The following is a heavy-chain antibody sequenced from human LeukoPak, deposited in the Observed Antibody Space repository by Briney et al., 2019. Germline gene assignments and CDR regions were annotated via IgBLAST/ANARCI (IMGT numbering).Heavy chain of an antibody. J-gene: IGHJ4*02. CDR3: ARGSGYCSSTSCSIFDY. V-gene: IGHV3-30*04. CDR1: GFTFSSYA. D-gene: IGHD2-2*01. Sequence: GGSLRLSCAASGFTFSSYAIHWVRQAPGKGLEWVTIISYGGNNKYYADSVKGRFTISRDNSKNTLYLQMNSLRAEDTAVYYCARGSGYCSSTSCSIFDYWGQGTLVTVSS. CDR2: ISYGGNNK.